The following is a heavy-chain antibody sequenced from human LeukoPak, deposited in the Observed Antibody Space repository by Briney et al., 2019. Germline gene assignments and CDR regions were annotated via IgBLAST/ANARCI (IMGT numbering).Heavy chain of an antibody. CDR1: GGSISSSNW. J-gene: IGHJ4*02. Sequence: PSETLSLTCAVSGGSISSSNWWSWVRQPPGKGLEWIGEIYHSGSTNYNPSLKSRVTISVDKSKNQFSLKLSSVTAADTAVYYCARNLFSGFGSYLAYWGQGTPVTVSS. CDR2: IYHSGST. CDR3: ARNLFSGFGSYLAY. V-gene: IGHV4-4*02. D-gene: IGHD3-16*02.